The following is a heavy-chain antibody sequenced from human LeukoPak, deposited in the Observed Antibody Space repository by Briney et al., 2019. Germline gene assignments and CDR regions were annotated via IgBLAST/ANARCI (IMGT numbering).Heavy chain of an antibody. D-gene: IGHD5-12*01. J-gene: IGHJ4*02. CDR2: IIPIFGTA. V-gene: IGHV1-69*06. Sequence: GSSVKVSCKASGGTFSSYAISWVRQAPAQGLEWMGGIIPIFGTANYAQKFQGRVTITADKSTSTAYMELSSLRSEDTAVYYCGIVATKVDYWGQGTLVTVSS. CDR3: GIVATKVDY. CDR1: GGTFSSYA.